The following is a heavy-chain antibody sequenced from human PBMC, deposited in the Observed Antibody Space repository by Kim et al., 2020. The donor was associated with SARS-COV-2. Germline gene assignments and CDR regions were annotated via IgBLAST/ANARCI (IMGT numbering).Heavy chain of an antibody. D-gene: IGHD3-10*01. CDR2: ISYDGSKK. CDR1: GFTFSSYG. V-gene: IGHV3-30*18. Sequence: GGSLRLSCAASGFTFSSYGMHWVRQAPGKGLEWVAVISYDGSKKYYADSVKGRFTISRDNSKNTLYLQMNSLRAEDTAVYYCAKDRVGYYYGSGSYHFDYWGQGTLVTVSS. CDR3: AKDRVGYYYGSGSYHFDY. J-gene: IGHJ4*02.